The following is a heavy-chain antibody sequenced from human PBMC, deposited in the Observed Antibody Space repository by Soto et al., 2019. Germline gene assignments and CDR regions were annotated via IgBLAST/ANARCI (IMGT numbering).Heavy chain of an antibody. CDR2: ISGSGGST. D-gene: IGHD3-10*01. Sequence: PGGSLRLSCAASGFTFSSYAMSWVRQAPGEGLEWVSAISGSGGSTYYADSVKGRFTISRDNSKNTLYLQMNSLRAEDTAVYYCAKVDSYYYGSGSYSLIDYWGQGTLVTVSS. CDR1: GFTFSSYA. J-gene: IGHJ4*02. V-gene: IGHV3-23*01. CDR3: AKVDSYYYGSGSYSLIDY.